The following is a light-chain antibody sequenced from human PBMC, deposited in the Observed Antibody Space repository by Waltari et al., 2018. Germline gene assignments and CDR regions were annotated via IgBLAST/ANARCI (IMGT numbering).Light chain of an antibody. CDR1: QSIAGN. Sequence: EIVMTQSPATMSVSPGERATLSFRASQSIAGNLAWYQQKPGQPPRLLIYGASTRATGFPARFSGSGSGTEFTLTISSLQSEDFAVYYCEQYSNWPGTFGQGTKLEIK. CDR2: GAS. CDR3: EQYSNWPGT. J-gene: IGKJ2*02. V-gene: IGKV3-15*01.